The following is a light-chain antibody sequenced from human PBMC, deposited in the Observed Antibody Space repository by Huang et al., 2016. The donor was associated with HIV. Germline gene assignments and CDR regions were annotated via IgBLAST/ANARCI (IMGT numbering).Light chain of an antibody. V-gene: IGKV3-15*01. CDR2: GAS. J-gene: IGKJ3*01. Sequence: EIVMTQSPATLSVSPGERVTLSCRASESVGRNLAWYQQKPGQAPRLLVYGASTRATGMSARFSGSGSGTEFTLTITSLQSEQFAVYYCQQYSDWPITFGPGTKVDAK. CDR1: ESVGRN. CDR3: QQYSDWPIT.